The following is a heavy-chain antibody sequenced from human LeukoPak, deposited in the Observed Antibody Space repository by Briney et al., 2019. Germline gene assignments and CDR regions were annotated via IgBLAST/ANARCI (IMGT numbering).Heavy chain of an antibody. J-gene: IGHJ4*02. V-gene: IGHV4-39*07. Sequence: SETLSLTCTVSGGSISSSSYYWGWIRPPPGKGLEWIGSIYYSGSTYYNPSLKSRVTISVDTSKNQFSLKLSSVTAADTAVYYCAGGSVAVNFDYWGQGTLVTVSS. D-gene: IGHD6-19*01. CDR1: GGSISSSSYY. CDR2: IYYSGST. CDR3: AGGSVAVNFDY.